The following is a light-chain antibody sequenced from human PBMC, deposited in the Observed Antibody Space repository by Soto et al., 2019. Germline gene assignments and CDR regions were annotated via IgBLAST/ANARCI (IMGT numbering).Light chain of an antibody. J-gene: IGKJ2*01. V-gene: IGKV3-11*01. Sequence: VLTQSPATLSLSPGERATLSCRASQSVDTYLAWYQQKPGQPPRLLIYDASNRATGIPARFSGSGSGTDFTLTITTLEPEDFAVYYCQQYGDSPYTFGQGTKLEIK. CDR1: QSVDTY. CDR2: DAS. CDR3: QQYGDSPYT.